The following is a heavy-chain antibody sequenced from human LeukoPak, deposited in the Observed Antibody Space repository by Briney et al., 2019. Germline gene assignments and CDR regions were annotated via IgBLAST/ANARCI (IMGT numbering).Heavy chain of an antibody. CDR1: GGTFSSYA. V-gene: IGHV1-69*05. J-gene: IGHJ4*02. D-gene: IGHD3-22*01. CDR3: ARGYYDSSGYYYPDY. Sequence: GASVKVSCKASGGTFSSYAISWVRQAPGQGLEWMGGIIPIFGTANYAQKFQGGVTITTDESTSTAYMELSSLRSEDRVVYYCARGYYDSSGYYYPDYWGQGTLVTVSS. CDR2: IIPIFGTA.